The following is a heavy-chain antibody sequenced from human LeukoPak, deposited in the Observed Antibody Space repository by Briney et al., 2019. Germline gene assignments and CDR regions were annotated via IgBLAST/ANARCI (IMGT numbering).Heavy chain of an antibody. V-gene: IGHV3-30-3*01. CDR3: ARARYCSSISCRDAFDI. J-gene: IGHJ3*02. CDR1: GFPFSYYA. CDR2: ISYDGNNK. Sequence: GGSLRLSCPASGFPFSYYAMHWVRQAPGKGLEWVALISYDGNNKYYADSVKGRFTISRDNSKNTPFLQMNSLRAEDTAVYYCARARYCSSISCRDAFDIWGQGTMVTVSS. D-gene: IGHD2-2*01.